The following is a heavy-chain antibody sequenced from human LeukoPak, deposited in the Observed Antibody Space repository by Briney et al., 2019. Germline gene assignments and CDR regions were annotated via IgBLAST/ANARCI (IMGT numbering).Heavy chain of an antibody. V-gene: IGHV3-21*01. CDR2: ISSSSSYI. J-gene: IGHJ6*02. CDR1: GFTFSSYS. CDR3: ATVRRGRSGWYADV. D-gene: IGHD6-19*01. Sequence: GGSLRLSCAASGFTFSSYSMNWVRQAPGKGLEWVSSISSSSSYIYYADSVKGRFTISRDNSKSTLYLQMISLRAEDTAVYYCATVRRGRSGWYADVWGQGTTVTVSS.